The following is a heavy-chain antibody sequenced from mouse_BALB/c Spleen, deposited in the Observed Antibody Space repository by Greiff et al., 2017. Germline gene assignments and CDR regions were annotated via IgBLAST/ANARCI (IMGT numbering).Heavy chain of an antibody. V-gene: IGHV1S22*01. CDR1: GYTFTSYW. CDR3: TITTATWFAY. Sequence: LQQPGSELVRPGASVKLSCKASGYTFTSYWMHWVKQRPGQGLEWIGNIYPGSGSTNYDEKFKSKATLTVDTSSRTAYMQLSSLTSEDSAVYYCTITTATWFAYWGQGTLVTVSA. D-gene: IGHD1-2*01. CDR2: IYPGSGST. J-gene: IGHJ3*01.